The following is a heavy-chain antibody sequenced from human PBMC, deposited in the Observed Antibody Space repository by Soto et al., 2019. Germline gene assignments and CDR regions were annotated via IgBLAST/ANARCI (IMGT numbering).Heavy chain of an antibody. CDR2: IWYDGSNK. CDR1: GFTFSSYG. Sequence: QVQLVESEGGVVQPGRSLRLSCAASGFTFSSYGMHWVRQAPGKGLEWVAVIWYDGSNKYYADSVKGRFTISRDNSKNTLYLQMNSLRAEDTAVYYCAREGWELLVGAFDIWGQGTMVTVSS. D-gene: IGHD1-26*01. V-gene: IGHV3-33*01. CDR3: AREGWELLVGAFDI. J-gene: IGHJ3*02.